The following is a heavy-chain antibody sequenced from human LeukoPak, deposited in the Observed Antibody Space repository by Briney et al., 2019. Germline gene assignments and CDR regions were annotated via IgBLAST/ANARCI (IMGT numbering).Heavy chain of an antibody. CDR1: GGSISSYY. J-gene: IGHJ3*02. CDR3: ARRTMVRGVTLLDI. Sequence: PSETLSLTCTVSGGSISSYYWSWIRQPPGKGLEWIGYIYCSGSTNYNPSLKSRVTISVDTSKNQFSLKLSSVTAADTAVYYCARRTMVRGVTLLDIWGQGTMVTVSS. V-gene: IGHV4-59*08. CDR2: IYCSGST. D-gene: IGHD3-10*01.